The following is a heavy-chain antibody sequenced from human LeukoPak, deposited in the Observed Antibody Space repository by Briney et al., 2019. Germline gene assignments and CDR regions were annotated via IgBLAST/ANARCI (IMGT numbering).Heavy chain of an antibody. CDR2: IYHSGST. Sequence: SETLSLTCTVSGYSISSGYYWGWIRQPPGKGLEWIGSIYHSGSTYYNPSLKSRVTISVDRSKNQFSLKLSSVTAADTAVYYCARDGSGSLRLGSYYMDVWGKGTTVTVSS. J-gene: IGHJ6*03. CDR3: ARDGSGSLRLGSYYMDV. V-gene: IGHV4-38-2*02. D-gene: IGHD3-3*01. CDR1: GYSISSGYY.